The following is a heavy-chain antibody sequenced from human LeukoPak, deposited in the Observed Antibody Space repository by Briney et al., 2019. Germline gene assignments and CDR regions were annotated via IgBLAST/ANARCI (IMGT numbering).Heavy chain of an antibody. J-gene: IGHJ3*02. CDR3: ARGKTSDDIVEDAFDI. V-gene: IGHV3-23*01. CDR1: GFTFSSYA. D-gene: IGHD2-15*01. Sequence: GGSLRLSCAASGFTFSSYAMTWVRQAPRKGLEWVSAINDSGDSTYYADSVKGRFTISRDYSQNTLLLQMNSLRAEDTALYYCARGKTSDDIVEDAFDIWGQGTMVAVSS. CDR2: INDSGDST.